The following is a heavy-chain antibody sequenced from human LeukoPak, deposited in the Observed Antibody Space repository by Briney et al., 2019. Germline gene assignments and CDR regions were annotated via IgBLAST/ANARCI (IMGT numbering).Heavy chain of an antibody. CDR3: VRAPATNEWRCMDY. D-gene: IGHD2-8*02. CDR1: GFTFSNYW. V-gene: IGHV3-7*01. Sequence: PGGSQRLSCAASGFTFSNYWMSWVRQAPGKGLEWVANIKQDGSEKRYVDPVKGRFTISRDNAKNSLYLQMNSLRAEDTGVYYCVRAPATNEWRCMDYWGQGTLVTVSS. J-gene: IGHJ4*02. CDR2: IKQDGSEK.